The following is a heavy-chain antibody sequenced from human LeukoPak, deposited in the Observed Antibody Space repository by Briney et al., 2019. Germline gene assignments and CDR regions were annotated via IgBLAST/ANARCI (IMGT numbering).Heavy chain of an antibody. CDR2: INSEGSST. V-gene: IGHV3-74*01. CDR1: GFTLSRYG. D-gene: IGHD2-21*01. J-gene: IGHJ4*02. Sequence: GGSLRLSCAASGFTLSRYGMNWVRQAPGKGLVWVSRINSEGSSTTYADSVKGRFTISRDNAKNTLTLQMNSLRAEDTAVYYCARDYCSRFDYWGQGTLVTVSS. CDR3: ARDYCSRFDY.